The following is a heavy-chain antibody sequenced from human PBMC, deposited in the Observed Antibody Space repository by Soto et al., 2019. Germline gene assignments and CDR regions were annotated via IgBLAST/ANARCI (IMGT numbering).Heavy chain of an antibody. D-gene: IGHD2-2*01. V-gene: IGHV4-39*01. CDR3: ARRAVPAAIYYYYYMDV. J-gene: IGHJ6*03. CDR1: GGSISSSSYY. CDR2: IYYSGST. Sequence: SETLSLTCTVSGGSISSSSYYWGWIRQPPGKGLEWIGSIYYSGSTYYNPSLKSRVTISVNTSKNQFSLKLSSVTAADTAVYYCARRAVPAAIYYYYYMDVWGKGTTVTVSS.